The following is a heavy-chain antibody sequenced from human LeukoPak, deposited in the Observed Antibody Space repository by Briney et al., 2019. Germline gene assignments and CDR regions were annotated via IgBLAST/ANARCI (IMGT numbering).Heavy chain of an antibody. V-gene: IGHV3-30*18. J-gene: IGHJ4*02. CDR2: ISYDGSNK. Sequence: GGSLRLFCAASGFTFSSYCMHWVRQAPGKGLEGVAVISYDGSNKYYADSVQGRFTISRDNSKNTLYLQMNSLRAEDTAVYYCAKPFLGSSWYLPYFDYWGQGTLVTVSS. CDR1: GFTFSSYC. CDR3: AKPFLGSSWYLPYFDY. D-gene: IGHD6-13*01.